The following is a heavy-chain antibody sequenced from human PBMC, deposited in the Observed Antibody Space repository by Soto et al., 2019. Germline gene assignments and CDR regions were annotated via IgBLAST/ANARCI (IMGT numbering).Heavy chain of an antibody. CDR3: TKEKSIMYSGYDAFDI. V-gene: IGHV3-48*03. Sequence: GGSLRLSCAASGFTFSSYEMDWVRQAPGKGLEWVAYISSNGGTIYYGDSVKGRFTISRDNADNSLYLQMNSLRAEDTAVYYCTKEKSIMYSGYDAFDIWGRGTMDTVSS. CDR2: ISSNGGTI. D-gene: IGHD5-12*01. CDR1: GFTFSSYE. J-gene: IGHJ3*02.